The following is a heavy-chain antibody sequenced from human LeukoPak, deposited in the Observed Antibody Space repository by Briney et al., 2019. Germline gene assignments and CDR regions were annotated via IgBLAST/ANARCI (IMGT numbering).Heavy chain of an antibody. CDR2: IYWDDDK. J-gene: IGHJ4*02. CDR3: AHSRIGFVVVTAVYFDY. D-gene: IGHD2-21*02. CDR1: GFSLSTSGVG. V-gene: IGHV2-5*02. Sequence: SGPTLVKPTQTLTLTCTFSGFSLSTSGVGLGWIRQPPGKALEWLAPIYWDDDKRYSPSLKSRLTITKDTSKNQVVLTMTDMDPVDTATYYCAHSRIGFVVVTAVYFDYWGQGTLVTVSS.